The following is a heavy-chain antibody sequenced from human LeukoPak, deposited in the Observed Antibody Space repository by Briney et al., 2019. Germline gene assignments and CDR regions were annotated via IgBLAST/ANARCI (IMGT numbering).Heavy chain of an antibody. V-gene: IGHV1-18*01. Sequence: ASVKVSCKASGYTFISYGISWVRQAPGQGLEWMGWVSTEKGNTNYEQNFQGRVTMTTDTSTSTAYMELRSLTSDDTAVYYCVRDRDWNLDYWGQGTLVTVSS. J-gene: IGHJ4*02. CDR1: GYTFISYG. D-gene: IGHD1-1*01. CDR3: VRDRDWNLDY. CDR2: VSTEKGNT.